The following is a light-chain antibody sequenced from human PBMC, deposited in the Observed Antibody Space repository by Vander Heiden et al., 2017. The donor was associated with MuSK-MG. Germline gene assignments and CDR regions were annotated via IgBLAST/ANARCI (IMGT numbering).Light chain of an antibody. CDR2: LGS. J-gene: IGKJ5*01. CDR1: QSLLHSNGYNY. Sequence: DIVMTQSPLSLPVAPGEPASISCRSSQSLLHSNGYNYLDWYLQKPGQSPQLLMYLGSNRASAVPDRFSGSGSGTDFTLKIMRVEAEDVGFYYCSQALPTPLTFGQGTRLEIK. CDR3: SQALPTPLT. V-gene: IGKV2-28*01.